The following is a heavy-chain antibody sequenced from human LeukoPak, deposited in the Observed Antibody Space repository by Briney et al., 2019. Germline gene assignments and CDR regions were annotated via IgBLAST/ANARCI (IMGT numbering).Heavy chain of an antibody. V-gene: IGHV3-30*03. Sequence: GRSLRLSCAASGFSFSSYGMHWVRQAPGKGLERVAVISYDGSHIFHVDSVKGRFTISRDNSKITLYLQMDSLRVEETAVYYCARYVMKGGLDLWGQGTLVTVSS. CDR3: ARYVMKGGLDL. CDR2: ISYDGSHI. J-gene: IGHJ5*02. D-gene: IGHD3-10*02. CDR1: GFSFSSYG.